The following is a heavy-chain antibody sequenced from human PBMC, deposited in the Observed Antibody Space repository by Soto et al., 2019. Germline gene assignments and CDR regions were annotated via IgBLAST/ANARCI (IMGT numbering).Heavy chain of an antibody. CDR2: IRTSTLTI. Sequence: EVRLVESGGGLVQPGESLRLSCAASGFTFSSYTMSWVRQAPGKGLEWISYIRTSTLTIYYADSVEGRFTISRDNAKNSPYLQMNSLRAEDTAVYYCASERGGDLNWYHGLDVWGQGTTVTVSS. V-gene: IGHV3-48*01. J-gene: IGHJ6*02. CDR1: GFTFSSYT. CDR3: ASERGGDLNWYHGLDV. D-gene: IGHD1-1*01.